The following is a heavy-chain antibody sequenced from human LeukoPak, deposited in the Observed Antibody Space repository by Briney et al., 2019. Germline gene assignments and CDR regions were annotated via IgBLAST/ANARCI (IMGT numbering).Heavy chain of an antibody. CDR2: IYYSGST. CDR1: GGSISSYC. V-gene: IGHV4-59*01. CDR3: ARTTEGGYSYGYFYYYYMDV. J-gene: IGHJ6*03. D-gene: IGHD5-18*01. Sequence: SETLSLTCTVSGGSISSYCWSWIRQPPGKGLEWIGYIYYSGSTNYNPSLKSRVTISVDMSKNQFSLKLRSVTAADTAVYYCARTTEGGYSYGYFYYYYMDVWGKGTTVTISS.